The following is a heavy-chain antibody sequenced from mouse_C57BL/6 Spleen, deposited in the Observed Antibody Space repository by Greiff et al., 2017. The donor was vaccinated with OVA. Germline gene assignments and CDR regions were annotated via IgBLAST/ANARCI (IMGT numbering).Heavy chain of an antibody. V-gene: IGHV2-9-1*01. J-gene: IGHJ1*03. D-gene: IGHD1-1*01. CDR3: ARDHGSSYWYFDV. CDR1: GFSFTSYA. Sequence: VMLVESGPGLVAPSQSLSITCTVSGFSFTSYAISWVRQPPGKGLEWLGVIWTGGGTNYNSALKSRLSISKDNSKSQVFLKMNSLQTDDTARYYCARDHGSSYWYFDVWGTGTTVTVSS. CDR2: IWTGGGT.